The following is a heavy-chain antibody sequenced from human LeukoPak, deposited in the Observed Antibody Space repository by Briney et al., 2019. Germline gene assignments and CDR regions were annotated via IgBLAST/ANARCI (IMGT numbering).Heavy chain of an antibody. CDR3: ARVVRGTYWYFDL. D-gene: IGHD3-10*01. J-gene: IGHJ2*01. V-gene: IGHV4-30-2*01. CDR1: GGSISSGGYY. CDR2: IYHSGST. Sequence: SETLSLTCTVSGGSISSGGYYWSWIRQPPGKGLEWIGYIYHSGSTYYNPSLKSRVTISVDRSKNQFSLKLSSVTAADTAVYYCARVVRGTYWYFDLWGRGTLVTVSS.